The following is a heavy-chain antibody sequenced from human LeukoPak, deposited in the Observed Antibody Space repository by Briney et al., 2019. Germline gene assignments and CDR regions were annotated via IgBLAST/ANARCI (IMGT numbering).Heavy chain of an antibody. D-gene: IGHD3-3*01. J-gene: IGHJ6*02. V-gene: IGHV3-23*01. Sequence: GGSLRLSCAASGFTFSSYAMSWVRQAPGKGLEWVSAISGSGGSTYYADSVKGRFTISRDNSKNTLYLQMSSLRAEDTAVYYCAKDQGGLRFLEWLPSGMDVWGQGTTVTVSS. CDR3: AKDQGGLRFLEWLPSGMDV. CDR2: ISGSGGST. CDR1: GFTFSSYA.